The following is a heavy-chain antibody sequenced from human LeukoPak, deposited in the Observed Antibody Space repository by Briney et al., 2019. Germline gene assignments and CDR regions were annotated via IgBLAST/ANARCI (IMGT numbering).Heavy chain of an antibody. CDR1: GGSISSSSYY. CDR3: PRHAPHCSGGSGYPYSYGMDV. Sequence: PSETLSLTCTVSGGSISSSSYYWGWIRQPPGKGLEWIGSIYYSGSTYYNPSLKSRVTISVDTSKNQFSLKLSSVTAADTAVYYCPRHAPHCSGGSGYPYSYGMDVRGQGTTVTVSS. D-gene: IGHD2-15*01. V-gene: IGHV4-39*01. CDR2: IYYSGST. J-gene: IGHJ6*02.